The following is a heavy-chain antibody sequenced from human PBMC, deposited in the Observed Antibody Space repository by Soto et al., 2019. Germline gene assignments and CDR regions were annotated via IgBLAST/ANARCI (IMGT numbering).Heavy chain of an antibody. CDR1: GFTFSRYA. D-gene: IGHD6-6*01. CDR3: AKRVEYSSSTHYFDY. J-gene: IGHJ4*02. CDR2: ISDRGGST. Sequence: EVQLLESGGGLVQPGGSLRLACAASGFTFSRYAMSWVRQAPGKGLEWVSAISDRGGSTYYADSVKGRFTVSRDNSKNTLSLQMNSLRAEDTAVYYCAKRVEYSSSTHYFDYWGQGTLVAVSS. V-gene: IGHV3-23*01.